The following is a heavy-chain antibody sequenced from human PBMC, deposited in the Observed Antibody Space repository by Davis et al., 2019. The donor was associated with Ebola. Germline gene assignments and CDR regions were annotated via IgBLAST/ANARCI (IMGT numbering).Heavy chain of an antibody. D-gene: IGHD3-10*01. J-gene: IGHJ4*02. Sequence: GESLKISCKGSGYKFTNYWIVWVRQMPGKGLEWMGVIYPGDSDTRYSPSFQGHVTISADKSITTAYLQWSSLKASDTATYYCARQESLYGWIDHWGQGTLVTVSS. CDR3: ARQESLYGWIDH. V-gene: IGHV5-51*01. CDR2: IYPGDSDT. CDR1: GYKFTNYW.